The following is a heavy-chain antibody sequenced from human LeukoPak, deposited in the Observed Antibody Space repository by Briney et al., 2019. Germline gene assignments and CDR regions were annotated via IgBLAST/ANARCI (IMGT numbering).Heavy chain of an antibody. D-gene: IGHD2-2*01. J-gene: IGHJ6*03. CDR3: ARLLAVPAENYYYYMDV. CDR2: IYTSGST. V-gene: IGHV4-4*07. CDR1: GGSISSYY. Sequence: SETLSLTCTVSGGSISSYYWSWIRQPARKGLEWIGRIYTSGSTNYNPSLKSRVTMSVDTSKNQFSLKLSSVTAADTAVYYCARLLAVPAENYYYYMDVWGKGTTVTVSS.